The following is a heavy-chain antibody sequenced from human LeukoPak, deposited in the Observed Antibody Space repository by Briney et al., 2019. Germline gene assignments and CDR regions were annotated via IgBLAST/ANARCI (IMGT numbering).Heavy chain of an antibody. J-gene: IGHJ3*02. CDR1: GFTFSTYL. CDR3: GRGRSGSWTAFGI. D-gene: IGHD3-10*01. Sequence: GGSLRLSCAASGFTFSTYLMTWVRQAPGKGLEWVANIKQDGSEKYYVDSVKGRFTISRDNAENSLYLQMNSLRVEDTAVYYCGRGRSGSWTAFGIWGQGTMVTVSS. V-gene: IGHV3-7*04. CDR2: IKQDGSEK.